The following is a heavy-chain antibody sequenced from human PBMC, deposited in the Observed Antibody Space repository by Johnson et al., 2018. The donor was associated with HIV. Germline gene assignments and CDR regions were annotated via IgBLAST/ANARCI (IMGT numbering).Heavy chain of an antibody. Sequence: VRQAPGKGLAWVSAISGSGGSTYYADSVKGRFTISRDNSKNTLYLQMGSLRAEDMAVYYCARAGLTYTLDAFDIWGQGTLVTVSS. D-gene: IGHD3-16*01. V-gene: IGHV3-23*01. CDR3: ARAGLTYTLDAFDI. J-gene: IGHJ3*02. CDR2: ISGSGGST.